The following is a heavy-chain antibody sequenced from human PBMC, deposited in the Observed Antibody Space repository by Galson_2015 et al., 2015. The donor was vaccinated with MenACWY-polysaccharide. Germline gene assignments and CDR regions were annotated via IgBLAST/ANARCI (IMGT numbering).Heavy chain of an antibody. V-gene: IGHV6-1*01. Sequence: CAISGDSVSSTNAAWNWIRQSPSSGLEWLGRTYYRSKWYKYYAASVKSRITINVDTSKNQFSLQLTSVTPEDTAMYYCTSQGIAVAGVIDYWGQGILVTVSS. CDR1: GDSVSSTNAA. CDR2: TYYRSKWYK. J-gene: IGHJ4*02. CDR3: TSQGIAVAGVIDY. D-gene: IGHD6-19*01.